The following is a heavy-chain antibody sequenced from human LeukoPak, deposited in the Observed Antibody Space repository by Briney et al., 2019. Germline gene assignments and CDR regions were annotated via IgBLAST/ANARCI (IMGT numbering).Heavy chain of an antibody. CDR3: ARGEWELAEYFDY. Sequence: SETLSLTCTVSGGSISSSSYYWGWIRQPPGKGLEWIGSIYYSGSTYYNPSLKSRVTISVDTSKNQFSLKLSSVTAADTAVYYCARGEWELAEYFDYWGQGTLVTVSS. J-gene: IGHJ4*02. D-gene: IGHD1-26*01. V-gene: IGHV4-39*07. CDR2: IYYSGST. CDR1: GGSISSSSYY.